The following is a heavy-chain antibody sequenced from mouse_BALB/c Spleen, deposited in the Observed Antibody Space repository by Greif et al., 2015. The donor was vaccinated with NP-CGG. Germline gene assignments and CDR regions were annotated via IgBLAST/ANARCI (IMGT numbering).Heavy chain of an antibody. D-gene: IGHD2-4*01. J-gene: IGHJ4*01. CDR2: IWAGGST. V-gene: IGHV2-9*02. CDR1: EFSLTSHG. CDR3: ARDSLYDYDKVMDY. Sequence: VKLVESGPGLVAPSQSLSITCTVSEFSLTSHGVHWVRQPPGKGLEWLGVIWAGGSTNYNSALMSRLSISKDNSKSQVFLKMNSLQTDDTAMYYCARDSLYDYDKVMDYWGQGTSVTVSS.